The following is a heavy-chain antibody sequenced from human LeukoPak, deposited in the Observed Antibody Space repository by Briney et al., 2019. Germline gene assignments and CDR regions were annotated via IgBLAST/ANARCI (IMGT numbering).Heavy chain of an antibody. D-gene: IGHD3-3*01. CDR1: GFTFSDYY. J-gene: IGHJ4*02. V-gene: IGHV3-23*01. CDR3: AKDATYYDFWKSFDY. Sequence: GGSLRLSCAASGFTFSDYYMSWIRQAPGKGLEWVSAISGSGGSTYYADSVKGRFTISRDNSKNTLYLQMNSLRAEDTAVYYCAKDATYYDFWKSFDYWGQGTLVTVSS. CDR2: ISGSGGST.